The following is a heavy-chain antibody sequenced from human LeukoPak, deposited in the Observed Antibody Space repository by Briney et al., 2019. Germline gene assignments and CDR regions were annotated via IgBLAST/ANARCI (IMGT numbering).Heavy chain of an antibody. V-gene: IGHV4-4*07. CDR2: IYNDGTT. J-gene: IGHJ4*02. CDR3: ASGTIFGWYFDF. CDR1: GGSISSYY. D-gene: IGHD3-3*01. Sequence: SETLSLTCTVSGGSISSYYWSWIRQPAGKGLEWIGRIYNDGTTNYNPSLRSRLTISEDMSKNQFSLRLTSVTAADTAVYYCASGTIFGWYFDFWGLGTQVIVSS.